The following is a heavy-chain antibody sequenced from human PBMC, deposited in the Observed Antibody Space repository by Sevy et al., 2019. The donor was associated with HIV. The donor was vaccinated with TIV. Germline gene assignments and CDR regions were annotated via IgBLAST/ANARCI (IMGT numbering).Heavy chain of an antibody. V-gene: IGHV1-18*01. D-gene: IGHD1-26*01. CDR3: ARLNGNYFDY. CDR2: FSPYNDNT. J-gene: IGHJ4*02. Sequence: ASVKVSCKASGYNFVYYGISWLRQAPGQGLEWMGWFSPYNDNTFYADNFQGTVTLTTGTSTTTVYMESLGLTSDDTAIYFCARLNGNYFDYWGQGTLVTVSS. CDR1: GYNFVYYG.